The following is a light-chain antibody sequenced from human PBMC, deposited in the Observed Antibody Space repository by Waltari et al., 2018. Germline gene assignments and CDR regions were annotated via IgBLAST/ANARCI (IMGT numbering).Light chain of an antibody. CDR2: GQQ. CDR1: RSHIRSNP. V-gene: IGLV1-44*01. Sequence: QSVLTQPPSASGTPGQRVTISCSGSRSHIRSNPVNWYQQLPGAAPTRLTEGQQQRAAGCPDRFSGAKSGTAAALAISGLQSEDEAHYYCAAWDDSLNGFYVFGTGTKVTVL. J-gene: IGLJ1*01. CDR3: AAWDDSLNGFYV.